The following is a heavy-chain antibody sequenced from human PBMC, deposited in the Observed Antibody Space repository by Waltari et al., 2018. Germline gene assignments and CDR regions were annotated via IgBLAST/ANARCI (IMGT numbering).Heavy chain of an antibody. D-gene: IGHD3-3*01. CDR2: SYYGRST. V-gene: IGHV4-39*07. CDR3: ARGAFWSGVVY. Sequence: QLQLQESRPGLVQPSETLSLTCTVSGRPISSSSYYWGWIRQPPGKGLEWIGSSYYGRSTGYNPSLKNRGTRSVDTAKNECSLKLSSVTAADTAVYYCARGAFWSGVVYWGQGTLVTVSS. CDR1: GRPISSSSYY. J-gene: IGHJ4*02.